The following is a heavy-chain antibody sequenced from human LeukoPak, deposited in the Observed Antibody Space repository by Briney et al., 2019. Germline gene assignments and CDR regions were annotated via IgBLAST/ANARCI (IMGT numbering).Heavy chain of an antibody. V-gene: IGHV3-30*18. D-gene: IGHD4-17*01. Sequence: GGSLRLSCVTSGFTFSHYGMHWVRQFPGKGLEWVAAISFDAEGDYHVDSVKGRFTISRDNSKNTLYLQMKSLRAEDTAVYYCAKDLNYGDLLDYWGQGTLVTVSS. CDR2: ISFDAEGD. J-gene: IGHJ4*02. CDR3: AKDLNYGDLLDY. CDR1: GFTFSHYG.